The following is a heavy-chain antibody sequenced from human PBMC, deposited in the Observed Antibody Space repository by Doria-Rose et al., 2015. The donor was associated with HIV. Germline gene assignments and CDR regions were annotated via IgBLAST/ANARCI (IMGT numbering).Heavy chain of an antibody. CDR3: VKDMKYSSTLYYFHY. Sequence: VQPGRSLRLSYVASGFIFDDYAMHWVRQAPGKGLEWLSGISWNSAKIDYADSVKGRFTTSRDNAKNSLYLQMNSLRVEDSALYYCVKDMKYSSTLYYFHYWGQGTLVTVSS. CDR1: GFIFDDYA. V-gene: IGHV3-9*01. J-gene: IGHJ4*02. CDR2: ISWNSAKI. D-gene: IGHD6-13*01.